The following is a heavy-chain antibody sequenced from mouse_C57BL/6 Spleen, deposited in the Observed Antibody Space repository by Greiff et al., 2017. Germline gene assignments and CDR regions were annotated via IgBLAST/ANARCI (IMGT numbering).Heavy chain of an antibody. CDR3: ARAITTVVATYYYAMDY. Sequence: QVQLQQPGAELVKPGASVKLSCKASGYTFTSYWMHWVKQRPGRGLEWIGRIDPNSGGTKYNEKFKSKATLTVDKPSSTAYMQLSSLTSEDSAVYYCARAITTVVATYYYAMDYWGQGTSVTVSS. CDR1: GYTFTSYW. V-gene: IGHV1-72*01. J-gene: IGHJ4*01. CDR2: IDPNSGGT. D-gene: IGHD1-1*01.